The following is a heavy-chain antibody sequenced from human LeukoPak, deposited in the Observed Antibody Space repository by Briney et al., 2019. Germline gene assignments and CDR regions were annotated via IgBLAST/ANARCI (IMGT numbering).Heavy chain of an antibody. J-gene: IGHJ4*02. CDR3: ARGGPGQQLVLVY. CDR2: VNHSGST. Sequence: SETLSLTCAVYGESFSGYYWSWIRQPPGKGLEWIGEVNHSGSTNYNPSLKSRVTISVDTSKNQFSLKLSSVTAADTAVYYCARGGPGQQLVLVYWGQGTPVTVSS. CDR1: GESFSGYY. D-gene: IGHD6-13*01. V-gene: IGHV4-34*01.